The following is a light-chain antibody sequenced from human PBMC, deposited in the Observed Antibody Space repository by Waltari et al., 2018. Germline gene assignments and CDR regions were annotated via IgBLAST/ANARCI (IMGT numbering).Light chain of an antibody. V-gene: IGLV3-19*01. CDR1: SLRRDY. CDR3: HSRETFSTRL. CDR2: GPD. Sequence: SSDLTQDPSLSVALGQTVRITCQGDSLRRDYESWYQQRPGQAPILVLYGPDNRPSGIPDRFSGSTSGNTASLTITGAQAEDEADYYCHSRETFSTRLFGGGTRLTV. J-gene: IGLJ2*01.